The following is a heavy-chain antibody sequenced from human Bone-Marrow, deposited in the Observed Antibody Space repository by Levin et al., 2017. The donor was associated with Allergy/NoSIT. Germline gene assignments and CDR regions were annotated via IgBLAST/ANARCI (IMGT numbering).Heavy chain of an antibody. D-gene: IGHD3-16*01. V-gene: IGHV3-48*01. CDR2: ISARRTTM. CDR3: ARDEESFGDAFDI. J-gene: IGHJ3*02. CDR1: GFSFSTYG. Sequence: GGSLRLSCAASGFSFSTYGMIWVRQAPGKGLEWVSYISARRTTMYYADSVKGRFTISRDDAKNTLYLQMSSRRAEDTAVYYCARDEESFGDAFDIWGQGTRVTVSS.